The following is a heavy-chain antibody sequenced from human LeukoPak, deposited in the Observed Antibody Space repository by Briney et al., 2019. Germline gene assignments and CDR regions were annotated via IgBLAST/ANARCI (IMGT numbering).Heavy chain of an antibody. D-gene: IGHD1-26*01. J-gene: IGHJ4*02. V-gene: IGHV3-30*02. CDR1: GFTFSSFG. Sequence: GGSLRLSCAASGFTFSSFGMHWVRQTPGKGLEWVTFIHNYETTEYYADSVKGRFTISRDNSKNTGYLQMNSLRVEDAAVYYCAKDDPTGRYLWGQGTLVTVSS. CDR2: IHNYETTE. CDR3: AKDDPTGRYL.